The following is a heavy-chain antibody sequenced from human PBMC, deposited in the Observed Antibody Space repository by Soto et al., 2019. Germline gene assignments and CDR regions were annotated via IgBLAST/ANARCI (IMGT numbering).Heavy chain of an antibody. CDR3: ARDFGVSSGWLDY. D-gene: IGHD6-19*01. CDR2: ISGSGGST. Sequence: VGSLRLSCAASGFTFSSYAMSWVRQAPGKGLEWVSAISGSGGSTYYADSVKGRFTISRDNAKNTLYLQMNSLRAEDTAVYYCARDFGVSSGWLDYWGQGTLVTVSS. J-gene: IGHJ4*02. CDR1: GFTFSSYA. V-gene: IGHV3-23*01.